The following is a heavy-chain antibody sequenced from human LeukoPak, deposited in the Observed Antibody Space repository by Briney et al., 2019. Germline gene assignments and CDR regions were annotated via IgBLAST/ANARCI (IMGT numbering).Heavy chain of an antibody. J-gene: IGHJ4*02. CDR2: IKQDGSEK. CDR1: GFTCSSYW. CDR3: ARDSSGPLD. Sequence: GGSLRLXCAASGFTCSSYWMSWVRRAPGKGLEWVANIKQDGSEKYYVDSVKGRFTISRDNAKNSLYLQMNSLRAEDTAVYYCARDSSGPLDWGQGTLVTVSS. V-gene: IGHV3-7*01.